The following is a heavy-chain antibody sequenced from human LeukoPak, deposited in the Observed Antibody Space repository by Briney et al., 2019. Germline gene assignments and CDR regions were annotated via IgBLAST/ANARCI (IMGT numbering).Heavy chain of an antibody. V-gene: IGHV4-39*01. D-gene: IGHD4-17*01. J-gene: IGHJ4*02. CDR3: ARHGTSYGDPRPFDY. CDR2: ISYRETT. CDR1: GGSISSSNHY. Sequence: PSETLSLTCTVSGGSISSSNHYWGWIRQSPGKGLEWIGSISYRETTYYNPSLMSRVTVSVDTSKNQFSLKLNSVTAADTAVYYCARHGTSYGDPRPFDYWGQGTLVTVSS.